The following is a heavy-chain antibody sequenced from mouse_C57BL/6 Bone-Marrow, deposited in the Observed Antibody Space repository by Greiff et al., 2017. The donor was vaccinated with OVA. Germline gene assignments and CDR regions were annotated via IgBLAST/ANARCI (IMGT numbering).Heavy chain of an antibody. J-gene: IGHJ3*01. CDR2: IYPRSGNT. Sequence: VQLQQSGAELARPGASVKLSCKASGYTFTSYGISWVKQRTGQGLEWIGEIYPRSGNTYYNEKFKGKATLTADKSSSTAYMELRSLTSEDSAVYFCARSLMVRAWFAYWGQGTLVTVSA. CDR3: ARSLMVRAWFAY. D-gene: IGHD1-1*02. CDR1: GYTFTSYG. V-gene: IGHV1-81*01.